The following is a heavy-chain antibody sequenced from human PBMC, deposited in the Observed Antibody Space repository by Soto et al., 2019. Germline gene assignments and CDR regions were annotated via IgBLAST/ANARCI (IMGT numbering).Heavy chain of an antibody. CDR2: INHSGST. V-gene: IGHV4-34*01. CDR3: ARGEGRIAVAGTKAEYFQH. J-gene: IGHJ1*01. D-gene: IGHD6-19*01. CDR1: GGSFSGYY. Sequence: QVQLQQWGAGLLKPSETLSLTCAVYGGSFSGYYWSWIRQPPGKGLEWIGEINHSGSTNYNPSLKSRVTISGDTSKNQFSLKLSSVTAADTAVYYCARGEGRIAVAGTKAEYFQHWGQGTLVTVSS.